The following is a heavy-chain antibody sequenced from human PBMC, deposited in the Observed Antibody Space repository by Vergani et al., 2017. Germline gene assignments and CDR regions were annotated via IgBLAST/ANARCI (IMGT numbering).Heavy chain of an antibody. CDR1: GFTFSSYS. CDR2: ISSSSSYI. CDR3: ARSGGVIVYYYYGMDV. Sequence: EVQLVESGGGLVKPGGSLRLSCAASGFTFSSYSMNWVRQAPGKGLEWVSSISSSSSYIYYADSVKGRFTISRDNAKNSLYLQMNSLRAEDTAVYYCARSGGVIVYYYYGMDVWGQGTTVTVSS. D-gene: IGHD3-16*02. V-gene: IGHV3-21*01. J-gene: IGHJ6*02.